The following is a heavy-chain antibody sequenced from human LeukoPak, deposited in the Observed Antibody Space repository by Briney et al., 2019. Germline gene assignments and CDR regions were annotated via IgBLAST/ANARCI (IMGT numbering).Heavy chain of an antibody. CDR3: ARDSGDDFSNWFDP. D-gene: IGHD3-3*01. Sequence: ASVKVSCKASGYTFTSYYMHWVRQAPGQGLEWMGGIIPIFGTANYAQKFQGRVTITADESTSTAYMELSSLRSEDTAVYYCARDSGDDFSNWFDPWGQGTLVTVSS. CDR2: IIPIFGTA. V-gene: IGHV1-69*13. CDR1: GYTFTSYY. J-gene: IGHJ5*02.